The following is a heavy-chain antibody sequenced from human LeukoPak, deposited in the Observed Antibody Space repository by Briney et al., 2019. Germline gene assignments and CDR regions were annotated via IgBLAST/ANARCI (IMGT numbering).Heavy chain of an antibody. V-gene: IGHV3-21*01. J-gene: IGHJ5*02. D-gene: IGHD3-22*01. CDR1: GPTFSSYS. Sequence: PGGSLRLFCAASGPTFSSYSMNWVRQAPGKGLEWVSSTSSSSSYIYYADSVKGRFTISRDNAKNSLYLQMNSLRAEDTAVYYCARGGDSSGYYRRDWFDPWGQGTLVTVSS. CDR3: ARGGDSSGYYRRDWFDP. CDR2: TSSSSSYI.